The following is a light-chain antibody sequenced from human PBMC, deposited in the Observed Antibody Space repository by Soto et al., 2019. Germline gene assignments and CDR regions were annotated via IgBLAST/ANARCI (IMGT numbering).Light chain of an antibody. CDR1: NSDVGTYNY. J-gene: IGLJ3*02. V-gene: IGLV2-8*01. CDR2: AVS. CDR3: ATWDDTLNGRV. Sequence: QSALTQPPSASGSPGQSVTISCTGTNSDVGTYNYVSWYQQHPGRAPKLMIFAVSKRPSGVPDRFSGSKSGNTASLTVSGLQAEDEADYYCATWDDTLNGRVFGGGTKLTVL.